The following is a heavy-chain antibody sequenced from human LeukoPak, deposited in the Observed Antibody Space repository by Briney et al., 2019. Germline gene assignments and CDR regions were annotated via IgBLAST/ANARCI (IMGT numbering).Heavy chain of an antibody. J-gene: IGHJ4*02. CDR2: LAHDGGDR. V-gene: IGHV3-30*04. CDR3: ARGTPAVAGIDY. Sequence: GGSLRLSCAASGLTFSNYAMLWVRQAPGKGLEGVAVLAHDGGDRYFADSVKGRFTISRDNSKNTLYLQMSSLRAEDTALYYCARGTPAVAGIDYWGQGTLVPVSS. CDR1: GLTFSNYA. D-gene: IGHD6-19*01.